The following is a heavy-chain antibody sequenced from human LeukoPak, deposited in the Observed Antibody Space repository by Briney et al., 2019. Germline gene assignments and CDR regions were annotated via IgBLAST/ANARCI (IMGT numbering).Heavy chain of an antibody. D-gene: IGHD3-10*01. CDR1: GFTFSSYW. Sequence: PGGSLRLSCAASGFTFSSYWMHWVRQAPGKGLVWVSRINSAGTGTRYADSVKGRFTISRENARNSLYLQMNSLRAEDTAVYYCARVLWFGGIYYFDYWGQGTLVTVSS. CDR3: ARVLWFGGIYYFDY. J-gene: IGHJ4*02. V-gene: IGHV3-74*01. CDR2: INSAGTGT.